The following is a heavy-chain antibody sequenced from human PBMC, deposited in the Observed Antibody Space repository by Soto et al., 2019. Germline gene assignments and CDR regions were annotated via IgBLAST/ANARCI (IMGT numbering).Heavy chain of an antibody. CDR3: ARRGDTLPSFYFGMDV. CDR1: GGSMTSGGYY. J-gene: IGHJ6*02. V-gene: IGHV4-31*03. D-gene: IGHD2-21*02. CDR2: IHNSGSL. Sequence: QVQLQESGPGLVRPSQILSLNCTVSGGSMTSGGYYWNWFRHPPGMGLEWIGFIHNSGSLSYDPSLRSRRRRSRDTSKNQFALRLSSVTVADSAVYYGARRGDTLPSFYFGMDVWGQGTTVTVSS.